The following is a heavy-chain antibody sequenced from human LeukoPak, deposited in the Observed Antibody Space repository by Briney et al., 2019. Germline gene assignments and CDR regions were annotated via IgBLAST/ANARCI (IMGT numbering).Heavy chain of an antibody. CDR3: ARIRDGYNDAYDI. J-gene: IGHJ3*02. Sequence: ASVKVSCRASGYTFTNYYMHWVRQAPGQGLEWMGLINPGGGNTNYAQNFQGRVTMTRDTSTTTVYMELSSLRSEDTAIYYCARIRDGYNDAYDIWGQGTVVTVPS. CDR2: INPGGGNT. CDR1: GYTFTNYY. V-gene: IGHV1-46*01. D-gene: IGHD5-24*01.